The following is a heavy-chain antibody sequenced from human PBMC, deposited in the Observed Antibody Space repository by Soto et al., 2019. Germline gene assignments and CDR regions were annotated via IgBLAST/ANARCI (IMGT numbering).Heavy chain of an antibody. CDR2: ISAYNGNT. V-gene: IGHV1-18*01. CDR1: GYTFTSYG. Sequence: ASVKVSCKASGYTFTSYGISWVRQAPGQGLEWMGWISAYNGNTKYAQKRQGRVTMTTDTSTSKAYMELRSLRSDDTAVYYCATSQPYYDILTGYSSFDYWGQGTLVTVSS. D-gene: IGHD3-9*01. CDR3: ATSQPYYDILTGYSSFDY. J-gene: IGHJ4*02.